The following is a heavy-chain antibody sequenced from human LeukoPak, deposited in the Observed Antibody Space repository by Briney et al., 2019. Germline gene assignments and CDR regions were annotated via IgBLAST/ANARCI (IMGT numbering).Heavy chain of an antibody. Sequence: PSETLSLTCTVSGGSISSSSYCWGWIRQPPGKGLEWIGSIYYSGSTYYNPSLKSRVTISVDTSKNQFSLKLSSVTAADTAVYYCARHGIGFNDWFDPWGQGTLVTASS. V-gene: IGHV4-39*01. J-gene: IGHJ5*02. D-gene: IGHD1-1*01. CDR1: GGSISSSSYC. CDR2: IYYSGST. CDR3: ARHGIGFNDWFDP.